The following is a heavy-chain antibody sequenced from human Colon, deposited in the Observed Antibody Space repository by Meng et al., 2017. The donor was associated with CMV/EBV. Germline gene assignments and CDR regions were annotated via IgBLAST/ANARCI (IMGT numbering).Heavy chain of an antibody. CDR3: AKENGGSTSCYREPTYYNYGMDV. D-gene: IGHD2-2*01. CDR2: IRYDGTLK. J-gene: IGHJ6*02. CDR1: GFTFSNYG. V-gene: IGHV3-30*02. Sequence: GESLKISCAASGFTFSNYGMHWVRQAPFKGLEWVAFIRYDGTLKYYADSVKGRFTVSRDNYKNTVHLQTNSLRPEDTAVYYCAKENGGSTSCYREPTYYNYGMDVWGQGTTVTVSS.